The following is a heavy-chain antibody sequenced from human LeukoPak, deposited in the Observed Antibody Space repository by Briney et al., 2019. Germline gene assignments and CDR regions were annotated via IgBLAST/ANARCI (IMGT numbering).Heavy chain of an antibody. CDR1: GYTFTNYG. Sequence: WASVKVSCKASGYTFTNYGIHWVRQAPGQRLEWMGWINAGIGDTKSSQKFQDRVTITRDTSATTAYMELSGLRSEDTAVYYCARDYAPGGGYVPGYFDFWGQGTLVTVSS. V-gene: IGHV1-3*01. CDR2: INAGIGDT. J-gene: IGHJ4*02. CDR3: ARDYAPGGGYVPGYFDF. D-gene: IGHD5-12*01.